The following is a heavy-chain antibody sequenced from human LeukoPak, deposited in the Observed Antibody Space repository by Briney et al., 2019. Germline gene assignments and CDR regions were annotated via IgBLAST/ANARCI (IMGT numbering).Heavy chain of an antibody. CDR3: ARATMTTVTSRFAGFDY. J-gene: IGHJ4*02. Sequence: ASVKVSCKASGYTFTGYYMHWVRQAPGQGLEWMGWINPNSGGTNYAQKFQGRVTMTRDTSISTAYMELNSLRSDGTAVYYCARATMTTVTSRFAGFDYWGQGTLVIVSS. CDR2: INPNSGGT. CDR1: GYTFTGYY. V-gene: IGHV1-2*02. D-gene: IGHD4-11*01.